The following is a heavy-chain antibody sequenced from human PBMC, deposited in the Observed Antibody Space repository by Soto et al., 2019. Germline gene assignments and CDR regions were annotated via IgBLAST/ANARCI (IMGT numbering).Heavy chain of an antibody. D-gene: IGHD2-2*01. J-gene: IGHJ4*02. Sequence: GESLKISCKGSGYNFATYWIGWVRQTPGEGLEWIGIIYPPNSDTKYSPSFEGQVTISAEKSINTAYLQWSSLTASDTAVYYCARHRLYSSSWTTFDYWGQGTLVTVSS. CDR3: ARHRLYSSSWTTFDY. V-gene: IGHV5-51*01. CDR2: IYPPNSDT. CDR1: GYNFATYW.